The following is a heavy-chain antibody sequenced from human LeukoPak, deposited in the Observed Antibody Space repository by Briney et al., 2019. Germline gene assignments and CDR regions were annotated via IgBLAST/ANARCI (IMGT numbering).Heavy chain of an antibody. Sequence: PSETLSLTCTVSGGSISSSSYYWGWIRQPPGKGLEWIGSIYYSGSTYYKSSLKSRVTVSVGTSKNQFSLKLSSVTAADTAVYYCARRGHGDYVMASFDYWGQGTLVTVSS. V-gene: IGHV4-39*01. J-gene: IGHJ4*02. CDR1: GGSISSSSYY. CDR2: IYYSGST. CDR3: ARRGHGDYVMASFDY. D-gene: IGHD4-17*01.